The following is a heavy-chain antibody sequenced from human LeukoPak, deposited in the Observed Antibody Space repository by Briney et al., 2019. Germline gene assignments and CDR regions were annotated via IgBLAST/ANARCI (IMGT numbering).Heavy chain of an antibody. J-gene: IGHJ4*02. D-gene: IGHD6-13*01. CDR3: AKSISGYSNSWYCLDY. CDR1: GFTFSTYG. V-gene: IGHV3-30*02. Sequence: GGSLRLSCGASGFTFSTYGMHWVRQAPGKGLEWVAFTRFDGSNKYYADSVKGRFTISINNSKNTLYLQMNSVTAEDTAVYYCAKSISGYSNSWYCLDYWGQGTLVTVSS. CDR2: TRFDGSNK.